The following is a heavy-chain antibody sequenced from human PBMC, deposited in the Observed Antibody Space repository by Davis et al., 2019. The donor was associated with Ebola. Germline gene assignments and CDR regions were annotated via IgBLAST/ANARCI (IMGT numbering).Heavy chain of an antibody. J-gene: IGHJ4*02. CDR2: IYYSGST. Sequence: PSETLSLTCAVSGYSISSGYYWGWIRQPPGKGLEWIGSIYYSGSTYYNPSLKSRVTISVDTSKNQFSLKLSSVTAADTAVYYCARDRFDYWGQGTLVTVSS. CDR3: ARDRFDY. CDR1: GYSISSGYY. V-gene: IGHV4-38-2*02.